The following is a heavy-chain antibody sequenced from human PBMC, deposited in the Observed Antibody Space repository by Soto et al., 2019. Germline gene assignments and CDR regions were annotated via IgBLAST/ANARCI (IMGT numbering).Heavy chain of an antibody. J-gene: IGHJ4*02. V-gene: IGHV4-30-4*01. D-gene: IGHD3-16*02. CDR3: ASNTYRYTFYDY. Sequence: QVQLQESGPGLVKPSQTLSLTCTVSGGSIISGDYYWSWIRQPPGKGLEWIGYIYYSGSTYYNPSLQSRVTISVDTSKNQFSLKLSSVTAADSVVYYCASNTYRYTFYDYWGQGTLVTVSS. CDR1: GGSIISGDYY. CDR2: IYYSGST.